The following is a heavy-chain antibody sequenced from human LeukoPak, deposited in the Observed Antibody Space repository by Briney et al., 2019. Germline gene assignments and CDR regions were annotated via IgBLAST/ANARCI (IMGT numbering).Heavy chain of an antibody. V-gene: IGHV1-2*02. Sequence: ASVKVSCKASGYTFTGYYMHWVRQAPGQGLEWMGWINPYSGDTNYAQKFQGRVTMTRDTSINTAYMELSRLRSDDTAVYYCARGHPRTGTKLFDYWGQGTLVTVSS. CDR2: INPYSGDT. J-gene: IGHJ4*02. D-gene: IGHD1-1*01. CDR1: GYTFTGYY. CDR3: ARGHPRTGTKLFDY.